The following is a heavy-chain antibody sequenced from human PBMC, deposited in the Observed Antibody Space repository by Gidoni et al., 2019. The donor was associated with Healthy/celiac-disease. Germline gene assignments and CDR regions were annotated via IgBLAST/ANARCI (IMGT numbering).Heavy chain of an antibody. D-gene: IGHD4-17*01. Sequence: QVQLQQWGAGLLKPSETLSLTCAVYGGSFSGYYWSWIRQPPGKGLEWIGEINHSGSTNYNPSLKSRVTISVDTSKNQFSLKLSSVTAADTAVYYCARGGTYGGNLSGGASAFDIWGQGTMVTVSS. CDR1: GGSFSGYY. V-gene: IGHV4-34*01. J-gene: IGHJ3*02. CDR3: ARGGTYGGNLSGGASAFDI. CDR2: INHSGST.